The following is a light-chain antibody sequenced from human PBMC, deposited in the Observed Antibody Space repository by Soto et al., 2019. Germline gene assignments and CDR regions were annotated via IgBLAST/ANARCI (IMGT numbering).Light chain of an antibody. CDR3: QQYNNWPPIT. V-gene: IGKV3-15*01. Sequence: EIVLTQSPATLSFAPGERSTLSCMASQSVSSNLAWYQQKPGQAPRLLIYGASTRATGIPARFSGSGSGTEFTLTISSLQSEDFAVYYCQQYNNWPPITFGQGTRLEIK. J-gene: IGKJ5*01. CDR2: GAS. CDR1: QSVSSN.